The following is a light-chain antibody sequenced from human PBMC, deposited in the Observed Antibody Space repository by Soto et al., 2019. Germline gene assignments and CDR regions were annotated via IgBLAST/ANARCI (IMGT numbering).Light chain of an antibody. CDR2: GVT. CDR1: SSDVGDYNY. Sequence: QSALTQPASVSGSPGQSITISCTGTSSDVGDYNYVSWYQQHPDKAPKLLIFGVTNRPSGVSDRFSGSKSGNTASLTISALQAEDEADYYCTSYTSVTIVVFGGGTKLTVL. CDR3: TSYTSVTIVV. J-gene: IGLJ2*01. V-gene: IGLV2-14*01.